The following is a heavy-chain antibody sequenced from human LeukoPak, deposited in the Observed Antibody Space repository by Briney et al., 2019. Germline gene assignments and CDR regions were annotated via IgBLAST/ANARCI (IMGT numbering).Heavy chain of an antibody. D-gene: IGHD3-10*01. CDR2: INPNSDGT. J-gene: IGHJ4*02. CDR3: ARPRGVWFGELPEYYFDY. CDR1: GYTFTGYY. Sequence: ASVKVSCKASGYTFTGYYMHWVRQAPGLGLEWMGWINPNSDGTNYAQKFQGRVTMTRDTSISTAYMELSRLRSDDTAVYYCARPRGVWFGELPEYYFDYWGQGTLVTVSS. V-gene: IGHV1-2*02.